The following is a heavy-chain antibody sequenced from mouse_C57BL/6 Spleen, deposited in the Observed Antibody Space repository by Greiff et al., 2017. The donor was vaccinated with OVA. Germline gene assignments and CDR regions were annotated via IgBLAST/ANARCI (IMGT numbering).Heavy chain of an antibody. CDR1: GYAFSSSW. V-gene: IGHV1-82*01. J-gene: IGHJ2*01. Sequence: QVQLQQPGPELVKPGASVKISCKASGYAFSSSWMNWVKQRPGKGLEWIGRIYPGDGDTNYNGKFKGKATLTADKSSSTAYMQLSSLTSEDSAVYFCLYYGSSFDYWGQGTTLTVSS. D-gene: IGHD1-1*01. CDR3: LYYGSSFDY. CDR2: IYPGDGDT.